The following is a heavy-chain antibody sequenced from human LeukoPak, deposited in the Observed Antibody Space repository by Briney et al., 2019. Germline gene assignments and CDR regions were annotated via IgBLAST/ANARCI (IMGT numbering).Heavy chain of an antibody. J-gene: IGHJ4*02. CDR2: IYYSGNT. CDR3: VRDLNGLFDN. V-gene: IGHV4-31*03. Sequence: SETLSLTCTVSGVTITSGGHYWSWIRQHPGKGLEWIGYIYYSGNTYYTPSLKSRLTISLDTSKNQFSLKLSSVTAADTAVYFCVRDLNGLFDNWGQGTLVTVSS. CDR1: GVTITSGGHY. D-gene: IGHD2-8*01.